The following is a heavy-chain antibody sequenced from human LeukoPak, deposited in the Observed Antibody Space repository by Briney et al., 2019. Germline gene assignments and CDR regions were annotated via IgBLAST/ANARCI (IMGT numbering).Heavy chain of an antibody. J-gene: IGHJ6*03. D-gene: IGHD3-10*01. CDR3: AREPPRDYYMDV. CDR2: IYSDGSRT. V-gene: IGHV3-74*03. Sequence: GGSLRLSCAGSGFTLSNYWMHWVRQGPGKGLAWVSRIYSDGSRTTYADSVKGRFTISGDNAKNSLYLQMNSLRAEDTAVYYCAREPPRDYYMDVWGKGATVTVSS. CDR1: GFTLSNYW.